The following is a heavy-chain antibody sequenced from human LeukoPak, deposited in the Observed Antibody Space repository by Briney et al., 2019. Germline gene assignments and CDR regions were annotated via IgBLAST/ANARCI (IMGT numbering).Heavy chain of an antibody. V-gene: IGHV4-39*01. D-gene: IGHD5-24*01. J-gene: IGHJ4*02. Sequence: PSETLSLTCTVSGGSISSNSYYWGWIRQPPGKGLEWIGSIYFSGSTYYNPSLKSRVTISVDTSKSQLSLRLSSVTAADTAMYYCARAVEMSTIHPGFDFWGQGALVTVSS. CDR1: GGSISSNSYY. CDR3: ARAVEMSTIHPGFDF. CDR2: IYFSGST.